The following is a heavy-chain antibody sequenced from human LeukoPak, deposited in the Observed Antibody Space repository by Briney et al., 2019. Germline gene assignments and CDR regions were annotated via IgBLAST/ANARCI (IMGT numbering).Heavy chain of an antibody. CDR3: AKDLQFVFPLDY. CDR2: IRYDGSNK. Sequence: PGGSLRLSCAASGFTFSSFGMHWVRQAPGKGLEWVAFIRYDGSNKYYADSVKGRFTISRDNSKNTLSLQMNSLRAEDTAVYYCAKDLQFVFPLDYWGQGTLVTVSS. V-gene: IGHV3-30*02. CDR1: GFTFSSFG. D-gene: IGHD4-11*01. J-gene: IGHJ4*02.